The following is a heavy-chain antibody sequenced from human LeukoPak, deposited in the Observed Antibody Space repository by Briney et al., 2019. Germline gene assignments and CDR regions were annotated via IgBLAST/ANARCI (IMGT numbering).Heavy chain of an antibody. D-gene: IGHD6-13*01. V-gene: IGHV1-18*04. CDR3: ARPAGYSSSYPFDY. CDR2: ISAYNGNT. CDR1: GYTFTSYG. J-gene: IGHJ4*02. Sequence: GASVKVSCKASGYTFTSYGISWVRQAPGQGLEWVGWISAYNGNTNYAQKLQGRVTMTTDTSTSTAYMELRSLRSDDTAVYYCARPAGYSSSYPFDYWGQGTLVTVSS.